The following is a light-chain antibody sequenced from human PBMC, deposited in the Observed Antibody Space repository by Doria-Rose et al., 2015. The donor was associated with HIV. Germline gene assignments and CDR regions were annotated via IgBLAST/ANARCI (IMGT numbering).Light chain of an antibody. V-gene: IGKV3-20*01. J-gene: IGKJ1*01. CDR1: QSVSANY. Sequence: TQSPGTLSLSPGERATLSCRASQSVSANYLVWYQQRPGLSPRLPIYGAPSSATDIPDRFSGSGPRTDFTPSISRLEPEDFAVYYCHQYASSRTFGQGTKVESK. CDR2: GAP. CDR3: HQYASSRT.